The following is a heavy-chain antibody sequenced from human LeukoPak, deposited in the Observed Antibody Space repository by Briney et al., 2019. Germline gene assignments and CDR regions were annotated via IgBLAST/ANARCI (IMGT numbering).Heavy chain of an antibody. V-gene: IGHV4-39*01. CDR2: IYYSGST. CDR3: ARSAYYDSSGYYYGGCYFDY. Sequence: SETLSLTCTVSGGSISSSSYYWGWIRQPPGKGLEWIGSIYYSGSTYYNPSLKSRVTISVDTSKNQFSLKLSSVTAADTAVYYCARSAYYDSSGYYYGGCYFDYWGQGTLVTVPS. CDR1: GGSISSSSYY. D-gene: IGHD3-22*01. J-gene: IGHJ4*02.